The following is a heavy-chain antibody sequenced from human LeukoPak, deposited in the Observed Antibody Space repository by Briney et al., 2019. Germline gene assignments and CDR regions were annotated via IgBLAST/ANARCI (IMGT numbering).Heavy chain of an antibody. J-gene: IGHJ4*02. CDR2: ISRKSYT. V-gene: IGHV3-11*06. CDR1: GFTFSDYY. CDR3: TRGRGPDGYNYFDY. D-gene: IGHD5-24*01. Sequence: GGSLRLSCAASGFTFSDYYMSWIRQAPGKGLEWVSYISRKSYTNYAESVKGRFTISRDNAKNSLYLQMNSLRDEDTAVYYCTRGRGPDGYNYFDYWGQGTQVTVSS.